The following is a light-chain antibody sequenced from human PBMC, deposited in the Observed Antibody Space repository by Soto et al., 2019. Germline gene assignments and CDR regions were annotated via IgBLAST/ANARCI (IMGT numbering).Light chain of an antibody. CDR3: QQNYDTPIT. J-gene: IGKJ5*01. CDR1: QSIGTF. V-gene: IGKV1-39*01. Sequence: DIQITQSPSSLSASVDDRVTITCRASQSIGTFLSWYQQKSGRAPKLLIYAASSLQIGVPSRFSGSGSGTNFTLTISSLQPEDFATYFCQQNYDTPITFGQGTRLEIK. CDR2: AAS.